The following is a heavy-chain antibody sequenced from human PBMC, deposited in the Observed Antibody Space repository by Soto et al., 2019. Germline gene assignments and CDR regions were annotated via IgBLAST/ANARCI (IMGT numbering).Heavy chain of an antibody. V-gene: IGHV4-30-4*01. CDR2: IYYSGST. J-gene: IGHJ6*02. D-gene: IGHD5-18*01. CDR1: GGSISSGDYY. Sequence: SETLSLTCTVSGGSISSGDYYWSWIRQPPGKGLEWIGYIYYSGSTYYNPSLKSRVTISVDTSKNQFSLKLSSVTAADTAVYYCARDRRVGTAMVHYYYGMDVWGQGTTVTVSS. CDR3: ARDRRVGTAMVHYYYGMDV.